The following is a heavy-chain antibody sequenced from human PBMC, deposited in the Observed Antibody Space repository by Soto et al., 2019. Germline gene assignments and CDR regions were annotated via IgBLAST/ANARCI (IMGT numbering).Heavy chain of an antibody. D-gene: IGHD1-26*01. CDR1: GGSISSSNW. V-gene: IGHV4-4*02. J-gene: IGHJ6*02. CDR2: IYHSGST. Sequence: SETLSLTCAVSGGSISSSNWWSWVRQPPGKGLEWIGEIYHSGSTNYNPSLKSRVTISVDKSKNHFSLKLSSVTAADTAVYYCARVSGRYYYGMDVWGQGTTVTVYS. CDR3: ARVSGRYYYGMDV.